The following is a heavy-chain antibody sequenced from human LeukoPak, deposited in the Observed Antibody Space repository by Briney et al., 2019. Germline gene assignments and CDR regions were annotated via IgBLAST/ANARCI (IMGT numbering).Heavy chain of an antibody. V-gene: IGHV4-59*08. Sequence: SETLSLTCTVSGGSISSYYWSWIRQPPGKGLEWIGYISNSGTTNYNPSLKSRVTMSVDTSKYQFSLRLSSVTAADTAVYYCARGSNWGDYWGRGTLVTVSS. D-gene: IGHD7-27*01. CDR2: ISNSGTT. CDR3: ARGSNWGDY. J-gene: IGHJ4*02. CDR1: GGSISSYY.